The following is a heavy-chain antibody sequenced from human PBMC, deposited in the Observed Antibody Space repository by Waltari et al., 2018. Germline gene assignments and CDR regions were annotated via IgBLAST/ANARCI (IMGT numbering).Heavy chain of an antibody. CDR3: ASLLGFLQLAFDY. CDR1: GYSISSGYY. D-gene: IGHD6-6*01. CDR2: IYHSGST. Sequence: QVQLQESGPGLVKPSETLSLTCAVSGYSISSGYYWGWIRQPPGKGLEWIGSIYHSGSTYSNPAVTSRVTISAETSKNQFHLKLSSVTAADTAVYYCASLLGFLQLAFDYWGQGTLVTVSS. J-gene: IGHJ4*02. V-gene: IGHV4-38-2*01.